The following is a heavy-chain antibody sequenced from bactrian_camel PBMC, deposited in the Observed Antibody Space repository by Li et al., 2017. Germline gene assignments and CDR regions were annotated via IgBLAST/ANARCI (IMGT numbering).Heavy chain of an antibody. Sequence: HVQLVESGGGSVQAGGSLRLSCAGTGYTYISSCMGWFRQAPGKEREGVAAIEDGGNTKYADSVKGRFTISQGNAENTLYLQMNSLKSEDTAMYFCAARGLGAVCSGPRRSSAEYVYWGQGTQVTVS. D-gene: IGHD3*01. V-gene: IGHV3S1*01. CDR2: IEDGGNT. J-gene: IGHJ4*01. CDR1: GYTYISSC. CDR3: AARGLGAVCSGPRRSSAEYVY.